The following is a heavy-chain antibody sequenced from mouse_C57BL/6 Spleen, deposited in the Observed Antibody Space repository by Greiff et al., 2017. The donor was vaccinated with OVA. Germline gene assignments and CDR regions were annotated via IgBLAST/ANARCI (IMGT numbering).Heavy chain of an antibody. CDR3: ARHSTHGGFAY. V-gene: IGHV1-80*01. CDR2: IYPGDGDT. J-gene: IGHJ3*01. D-gene: IGHD2-5*01. Sequence: QVQLKESGAELVKPGASVKISCKASGYAFSSYWMNWVKQRPGKGLEWIGQIYPGDGDTNYNGKFKGKATLTADKSSSTAYMQLSSLTSEDSAVYFCARHSTHGGFAYWGQGTLVTVSA. CDR1: GYAFSSYW.